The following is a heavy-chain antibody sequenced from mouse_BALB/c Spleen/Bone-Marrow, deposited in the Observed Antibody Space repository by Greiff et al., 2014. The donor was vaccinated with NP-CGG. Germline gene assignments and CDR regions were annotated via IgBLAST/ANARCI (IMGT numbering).Heavy chain of an antibody. CDR3: ARGEITAFAY. CDR1: GYPFTIYW. J-gene: IGHJ3*01. CDR2: IHPSDIET. D-gene: IGHD2-4*01. Sequence: VQLQQSGAELVRPGASVKLSCKAFGYPFTIYWMNWVKQRPGQGLEWIGMIHPSDIETRLNQKFKDKATLTVDKSSNTAYMQLSSPTSEDSAVYYCARGEITAFAYWGQGTLVTVSA. V-gene: IGHV1-61*01.